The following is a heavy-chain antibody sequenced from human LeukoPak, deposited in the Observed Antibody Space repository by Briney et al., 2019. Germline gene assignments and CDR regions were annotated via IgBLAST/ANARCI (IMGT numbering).Heavy chain of an antibody. J-gene: IGHJ4*02. CDR2: IYHSGST. V-gene: IGHV4-4*02. CDR1: GGSISSSNW. CDR3: ARANYYGSGSYSYFDY. D-gene: IGHD3-10*01. Sequence: NPSETLSLTCAVSGGSISSSNWWSWVRQPPGKGLEWMGEIYHSGSTNYNPSLKSRVTISVDKSKNQFSLKLSSVTAADTAVYYCARANYYGSGSYSYFDYWGQGTLVTVSS.